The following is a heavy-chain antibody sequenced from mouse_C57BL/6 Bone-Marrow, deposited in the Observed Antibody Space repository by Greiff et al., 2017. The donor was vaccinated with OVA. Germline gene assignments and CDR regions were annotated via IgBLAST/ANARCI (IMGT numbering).Heavy chain of an antibody. CDR3: ARLGVYDGYSFFAY. CDR1: GYTFTSYW. V-gene: IGHV1-64*01. Sequence: VQLQQSGAELVKPGASVKLSCKASGYTFTSYWMHWVKQRPGQGLEWIGMIHPNSGSTNYNEKFKSKATLTVDKSSSTAYMQLSSLTSEDSAVYYCARLGVYDGYSFFAYWGQGTLVTVSA. CDR2: IHPNSGST. D-gene: IGHD2-3*01. J-gene: IGHJ3*01.